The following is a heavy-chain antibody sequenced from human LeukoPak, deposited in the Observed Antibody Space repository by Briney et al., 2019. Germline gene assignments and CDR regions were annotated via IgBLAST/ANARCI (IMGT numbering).Heavy chain of an antibody. V-gene: IGHV3-48*04. Sequence: GGSLRLSCAASGFTFSSYSMNWVRQAPGKGLEWVSYISSSSSTIYYADSVKGRFTISRDNAKNSLYLQMNSLRAEDTAVYYCARDGLQDYDSSGYYYSRDYYYGMDVWGQGTTVTVSS. J-gene: IGHJ6*02. CDR3: ARDGLQDYDSSGYYYSRDYYYGMDV. CDR1: GFTFSSYS. D-gene: IGHD3-22*01. CDR2: ISSSSSTI.